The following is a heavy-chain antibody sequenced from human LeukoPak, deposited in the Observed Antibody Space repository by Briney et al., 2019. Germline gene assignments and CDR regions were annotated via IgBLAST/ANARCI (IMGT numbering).Heavy chain of an antibody. CDR2: ISYGGSNK. CDR1: GFTFSSYA. Sequence: GRSLRLSCAASGFTFSSYAMHWVRQAPGKGLEWVAVISYGGSNKYYADSVKGRFTISRDNSKNTVYLQMNSLRAEDTAVYYCARDYDFWSGFFDYWGQETLVTVSS. CDR3: ARDYDFWSGFFDY. V-gene: IGHV3-30-3*01. D-gene: IGHD3-3*01. J-gene: IGHJ4*02.